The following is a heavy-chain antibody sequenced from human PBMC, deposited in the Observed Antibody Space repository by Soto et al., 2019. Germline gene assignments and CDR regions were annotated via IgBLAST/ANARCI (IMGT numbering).Heavy chain of an antibody. V-gene: IGHV3-23*01. CDR2: ISGSGGTT. J-gene: IGHJ4*02. CDR1: GFTFSSYG. D-gene: IGHD5-12*01. CDR3: AKTLLGVYSGYDY. Sequence: GGSLRLSCAASGFTFSSYGMNWVRQAPGKGLEWVSGISGSGGTTHYADSVKGRFTISRDNSKNTLYLQMNSLRAEDTAVYYCAKTLLGVYSGYDYWGQGTLVTVSS.